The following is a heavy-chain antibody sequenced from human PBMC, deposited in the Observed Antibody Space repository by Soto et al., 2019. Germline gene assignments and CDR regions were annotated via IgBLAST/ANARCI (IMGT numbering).Heavy chain of an antibody. J-gene: IGHJ4*02. Sequence: GGSLRLSCAASGFTFSSYAMHWFRQAPGKGLEWVAVISYDGSNKYYADSVKGRFTISRDNSKNTLYLQMNSLRAEDTAVYYCAREDGGPIGGSMEEQLVFRPFDYWGQGTLVTVSS. CDR2: ISYDGSNK. CDR3: AREDGGPIGGSMEEQLVFRPFDY. V-gene: IGHV3-30-3*01. D-gene: IGHD6-6*01. CDR1: GFTFSSYA.